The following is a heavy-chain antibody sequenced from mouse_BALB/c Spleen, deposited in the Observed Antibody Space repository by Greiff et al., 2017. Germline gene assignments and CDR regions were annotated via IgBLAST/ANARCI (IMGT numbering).Heavy chain of an antibody. CDR3: ARSEGHYYGSSYWYFDV. Sequence: QVQLQQSGAELAKPGASVKMSCKASGYTFTSYWMHWVKQRPGQGLEWIGYINPSSGYTNYNQKFKDKATLTADKSSSTAYMQLSSLTSEDSAVYYCARSEGHYYGSSYWYFDVWGAGTTVTVSS. V-gene: IGHV1-7*01. CDR1: GYTFTSYW. J-gene: IGHJ1*01. CDR2: INPSSGYT. D-gene: IGHD1-1*01.